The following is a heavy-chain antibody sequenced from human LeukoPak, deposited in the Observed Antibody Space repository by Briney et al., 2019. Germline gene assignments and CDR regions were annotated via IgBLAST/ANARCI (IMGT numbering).Heavy chain of an antibody. D-gene: IGHD3-10*01. CDR3: ARSPHFGPLGYYYYYMDV. Sequence: KASETLSLTCTVSGGSISSSSYFWGWIRQPPGRGLEWIGSLYYSGSTYYNPSLKSRGTISVDPSKNQFSLKLSSVTAADTAVYYCARSPHFGPLGYYYYYMDVWGKGTTVTISS. CDR1: GGSISSSSYF. V-gene: IGHV4-39*07. J-gene: IGHJ6*03. CDR2: LYYSGST.